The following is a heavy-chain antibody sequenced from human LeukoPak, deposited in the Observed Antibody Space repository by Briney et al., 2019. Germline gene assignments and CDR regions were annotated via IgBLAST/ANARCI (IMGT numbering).Heavy chain of an antibody. D-gene: IGHD3-10*01. Sequence: GGSLRLSCAASGFTFSSYEMNWVRQAPGKGLEWVSYISSSGSTIYYAESVKGRFTISRDNAKNSLYLQMNSLRAEDTAVYYCARTLHGYYDYWGQGTLVTVSS. CDR1: GFTFSSYE. J-gene: IGHJ4*02. CDR3: ARTLHGYYDY. V-gene: IGHV3-48*03. CDR2: ISSSGSTI.